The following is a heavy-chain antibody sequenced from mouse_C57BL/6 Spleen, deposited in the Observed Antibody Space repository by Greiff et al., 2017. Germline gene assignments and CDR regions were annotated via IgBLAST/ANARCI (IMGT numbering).Heavy chain of an antibody. CDR2: IDPSDSYT. CDR3: ASDGYYGYFDV. D-gene: IGHD2-3*01. Sequence: QVQLKQPGAELVMPGASVKLSCKASGYTFTSYWMHWVKQRPGQGLEWIGEIDPSDSYTNYNQKFKGKSTLTVDKSSSTAYMQLSSLTSEDSAVYYCASDGYYGYFDVWGTGTTVTVSS. CDR1: GYTFTSYW. J-gene: IGHJ1*03. V-gene: IGHV1-69*01.